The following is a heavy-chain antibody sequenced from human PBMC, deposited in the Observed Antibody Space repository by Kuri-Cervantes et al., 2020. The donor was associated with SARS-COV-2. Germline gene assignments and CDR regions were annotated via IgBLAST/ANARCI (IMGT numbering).Heavy chain of an antibody. V-gene: IGHV3-43*02. CDR2: ISGDGGST. CDR1: GFTFDDYA. Sequence: GGSLRLSCAASGFTFDDYAMHWVRQAPGKGLEWVSLISGDGGSTYYADSVKGRFTISRDNAKNSLYLQMNSLRAEDTALYYCARDHVRRTRYGYYYYGMDVWGQGTTVTVSS. CDR3: ARDHVRRTRYGYYYYGMDV. D-gene: IGHD3-9*01. J-gene: IGHJ6*02.